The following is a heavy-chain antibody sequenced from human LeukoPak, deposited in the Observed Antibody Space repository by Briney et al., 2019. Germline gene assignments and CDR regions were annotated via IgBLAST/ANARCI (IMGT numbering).Heavy chain of an antibody. J-gene: IGHJ6*03. D-gene: IGHD7-27*01. CDR2: LYWDGDS. CDR1: GFSLNTSAVG. V-gene: IGHV2-5*02. CDR3: AHSLGRRKDYYYMDV. Sequence: SGPTLVKPTQTLTLTCTFSGFSLNTSAVGVGWIRQPPGKALEWLALLYWDGDSRYSLSLKNRLTITKDTSNNQVVLRMINMDPVDTATYFCAHSLGRRKDYYYMDVWGKGTTVTVSS.